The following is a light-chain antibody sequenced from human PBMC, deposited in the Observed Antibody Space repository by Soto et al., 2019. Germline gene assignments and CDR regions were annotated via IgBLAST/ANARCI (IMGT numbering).Light chain of an antibody. CDR3: YSYAGSSTSVV. CDR1: SSDVGSSNL. CDR2: EGS. J-gene: IGLJ2*01. V-gene: IGLV2-23*01. Sequence: QSALTQPASVSGSPGQSISISCTGTSSDVGSSNLVSWYQHHPGKAPKLMIYEGSKRPSGVSNRFSGSKSGNTASLTISGLQAEDEADYYCYSYAGSSTSVVFGGGTKVTVL.